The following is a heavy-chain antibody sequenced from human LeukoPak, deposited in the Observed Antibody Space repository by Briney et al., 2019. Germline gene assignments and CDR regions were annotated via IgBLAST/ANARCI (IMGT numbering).Heavy chain of an antibody. Sequence: PSVTLSLTCAVSGYSISSGYYWGWIRQPPGKGLEWIGSIYHSGSTYYNPSLKSRVTISVDTSKNQFSLKLSSVTAADTAVYYCARLDDSSGYPMNYWGQGTLVTVSS. CDR2: IYHSGST. CDR3: ARLDDSSGYPMNY. V-gene: IGHV4-38-2*01. J-gene: IGHJ4*02. CDR1: GYSISSGYY. D-gene: IGHD3-22*01.